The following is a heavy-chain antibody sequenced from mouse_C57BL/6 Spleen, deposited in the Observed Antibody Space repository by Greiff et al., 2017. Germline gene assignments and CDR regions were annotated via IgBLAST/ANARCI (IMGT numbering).Heavy chain of an antibody. Sequence: QVQLQQPGAELVKPGASVKLSCKASGYTFTSYWMHWVKQRPGQGLEWIGMIHPNSGSTNENEKFKRKATLTVDKSSSTAYMQLSSLTSEDSAVYYCARRNGELFDYWGQGTTLTVSS. CDR3: ARRNGELFDY. CDR1: GYTFTSYW. V-gene: IGHV1-64*01. CDR2: IHPNSGST. J-gene: IGHJ2*01.